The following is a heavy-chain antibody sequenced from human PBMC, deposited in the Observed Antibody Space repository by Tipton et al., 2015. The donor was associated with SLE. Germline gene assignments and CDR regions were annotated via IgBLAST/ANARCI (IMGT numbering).Heavy chain of an antibody. CDR2: VYYNGQA. CDR1: GGSMHSSSHF. J-gene: IGHJ4*02. CDR3: ARLRENYDILTGYYDGSVFDY. D-gene: IGHD3-9*01. V-gene: IGHV4-39*07. Sequence: GLVKPSETLSLSCTVSGGSMHSSSHFWAWIRQSPAGIMEYIGSVYYNGQAYYNPSLQSRVTLSADTPKNQFSLSLTSVTAADTAVYYCARLRENYDILTGYYDGSVFDYWGQGIQVTVSS.